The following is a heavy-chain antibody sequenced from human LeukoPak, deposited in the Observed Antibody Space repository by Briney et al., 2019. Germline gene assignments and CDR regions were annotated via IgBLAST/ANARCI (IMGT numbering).Heavy chain of an antibody. CDR2: IIPIFGTA. CDR3: AGRYSSSHDYYYYYMDV. J-gene: IGHJ6*03. V-gene: IGHV1-69*13. CDR1: GGTFSSYA. D-gene: IGHD6-13*01. Sequence: ASVKVSCKASGGTFSSYAISWVRQAPGQGLEWMGGIIPIFGTANYAQKFQGRVTITADESTSTAYMELSSLRSEDTAVYYCAGRYSSSHDYYYYYMDVWGKGTTVTISS.